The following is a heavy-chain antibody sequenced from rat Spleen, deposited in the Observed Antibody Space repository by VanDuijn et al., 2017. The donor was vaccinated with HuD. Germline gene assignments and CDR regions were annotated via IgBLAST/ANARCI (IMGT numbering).Heavy chain of an antibody. CDR2: ITNTGGTT. D-gene: IGHD1-9*01. CDR3: ATHDPMGITPEY. CDR1: GFTFNNYW. Sequence: EVQLVESGGGLVQPGRSLKLSCVASGFTFNNYWMTWIRPAPGKGLEWVSSITNTGGTTHYPDSVKGRFTISRDNARSTLYLQMDSLRSEDTATYYCATHDPMGITPEYWGQGVMVTVSS. J-gene: IGHJ2*01. V-gene: IGHV5-31*01.